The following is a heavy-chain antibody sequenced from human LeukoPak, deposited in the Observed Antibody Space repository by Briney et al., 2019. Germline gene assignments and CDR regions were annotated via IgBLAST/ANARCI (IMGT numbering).Heavy chain of an antibody. V-gene: IGHV1-18*01. J-gene: IGHJ6*02. CDR3: ARDYYDSSGYWGLTHYYGMDV. Sequence: ASVKVSCKASGYTFTSYGISWVRQAPGQGLEWMGWISAYNGNTNYAQKLQGRVTMTTDTPTSTAYMELRSLRSDDTAVYYCARDYYDSSGYWGLTHYYGMDVWGQGTTVTVSS. CDR1: GYTFTSYG. CDR2: ISAYNGNT. D-gene: IGHD3-22*01.